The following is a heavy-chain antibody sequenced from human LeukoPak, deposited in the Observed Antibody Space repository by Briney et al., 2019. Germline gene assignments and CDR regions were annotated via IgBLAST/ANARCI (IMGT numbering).Heavy chain of an antibody. V-gene: IGHV3-23*01. CDR3: AKDHRRTVTRTDNWFDP. D-gene: IGHD4-17*01. J-gene: IGHJ5*02. Sequence: GSLRPPFAAPGFPFSSYGMSWGRPAPGKGVGGGSGIKCSGGSTYYADSVKGRFTISRDNSKNTLYLQMNSLRAEDTAVYYCAKDHRRTVTRTDNWFDPWGQGTLVTVSS. CDR1: GFPFSSYG. CDR2: IKCSGGST.